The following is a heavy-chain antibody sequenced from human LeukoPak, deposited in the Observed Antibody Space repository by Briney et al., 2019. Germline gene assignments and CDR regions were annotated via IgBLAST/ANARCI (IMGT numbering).Heavy chain of an antibody. CDR3: AKDSGIGESIPFDY. V-gene: IGHV3-23*01. D-gene: IGHD3-10*01. J-gene: IGHJ4*02. CDR2: ISGGGGST. CDR1: GFTLSSYG. Sequence: PGGSLRLSCAASGFTLSSYGMSWVRQAPGKGLEWVSAISGGGGSTYYADSVKGRFTISRDNSKNTLYLQMNSLRAEDTAVYYCAKDSGIGESIPFDYWGQGTLVTVSS.